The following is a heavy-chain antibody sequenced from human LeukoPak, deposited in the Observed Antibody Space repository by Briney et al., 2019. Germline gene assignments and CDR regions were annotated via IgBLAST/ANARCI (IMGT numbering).Heavy chain of an antibody. CDR3: ARDLPQAVADLGAFDI. D-gene: IGHD6-19*01. CDR1: GYIFTSYG. Sequence: GASVKVSCKASGYIFTSYGINWVRQAPGQGLEWMGWISGYNGDTNYAQKLQGRVTMTTDTSRSTVYMELRSLRSDETAVYYCARDLPQAVADLGAFDIWGQGTMVTVSS. V-gene: IGHV1-18*01. J-gene: IGHJ3*02. CDR2: ISGYNGDT.